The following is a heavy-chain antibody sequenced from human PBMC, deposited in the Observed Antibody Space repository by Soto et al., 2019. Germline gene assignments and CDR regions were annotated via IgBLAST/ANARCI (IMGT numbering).Heavy chain of an antibody. CDR2: ISAYNGNT. CDR3: ARVGRGYSYGTHFDY. CDR1: GYTFTSYG. D-gene: IGHD5-18*01. V-gene: IGHV1-18*01. Sequence: GASVKVSCKASGYTFTSYGSSWVRQAPGQGLEWMGWISAYNGNTNYAQKLQGRVTMTTDTSTSTAYMELRSLRSDDTAVYYCARVGRGYSYGTHFDYWGQGTLVTVSS. J-gene: IGHJ4*02.